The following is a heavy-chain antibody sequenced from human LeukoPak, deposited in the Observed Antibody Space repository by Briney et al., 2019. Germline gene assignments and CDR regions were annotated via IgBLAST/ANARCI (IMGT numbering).Heavy chain of an antibody. CDR2: IKLDGSSK. CDR1: GFTFSNYW. CDR3: AREREESFDY. V-gene: IGHV3-7*01. J-gene: IGHJ4*02. Sequence: GGSLRLSCAASGFTFSNYWMSWVRQAPGNGLEWVATIKLDGSSKYYGDSVKGRFTISRDNAKNSLYLQMNSLRAEDTAVYYCAREREESFDYWGQGTLVTVSS.